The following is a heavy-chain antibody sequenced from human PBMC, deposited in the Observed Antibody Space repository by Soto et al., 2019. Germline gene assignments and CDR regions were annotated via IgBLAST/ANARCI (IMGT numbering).Heavy chain of an antibody. J-gene: IGHJ6*02. V-gene: IGHV3-23*01. CDR2: ISSSGGST. D-gene: IGHD3-3*01. CDR1: GFTFSSYA. Sequence: GGSLRLSCAASGFTFSSYAMSWVRQAPGKGLEWVSAISSSGGSTYYADSVKGRFTISRDNSKNTLYLQMNSLRAEDTAVYYCAKGRGTIIGRCMDVWGQGTTVTVSS. CDR3: AKGRGTIIGRCMDV.